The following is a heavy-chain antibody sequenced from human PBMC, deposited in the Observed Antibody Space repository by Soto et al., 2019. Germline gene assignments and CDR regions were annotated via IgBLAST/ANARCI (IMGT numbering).Heavy chain of an antibody. CDR3: ARDYSSVGVRPYYFDY. J-gene: IGHJ4*02. Sequence: EVQLVESGGGLVQPGGSLRLSCAASGFTFSSYSMNWVRQAPGKGLEWVSYISSSRSTIYYADSVKGRFTISRDNAKNSLYLQMNSLRAEDTAVYYCARDYSSVGVRPYYFDYWGQGTLVTVSS. D-gene: IGHD6-19*01. CDR2: ISSSRSTI. V-gene: IGHV3-48*01. CDR1: GFTFSSYS.